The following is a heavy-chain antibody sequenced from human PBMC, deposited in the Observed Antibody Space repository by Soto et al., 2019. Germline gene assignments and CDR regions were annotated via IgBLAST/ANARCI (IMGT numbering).Heavy chain of an antibody. CDR3: ARDRRAMVRGSLGP. Sequence: ASVKVSCKASGGTFSSYTISWVRLAPGQGLEWMGGIIPILGTANYAQKFQGRVTITADESTSTAYMELSSLRSEDTAVYYCARDRRAMVRGSLGPWGQGTLVTVSS. CDR1: GGTFSSYT. J-gene: IGHJ5*02. D-gene: IGHD3-10*01. V-gene: IGHV1-69*13. CDR2: IIPILGTA.